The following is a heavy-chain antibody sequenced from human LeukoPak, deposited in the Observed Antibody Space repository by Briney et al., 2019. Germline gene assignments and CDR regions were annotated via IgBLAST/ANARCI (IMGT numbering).Heavy chain of an antibody. CDR1: GYTFTSYA. D-gene: IGHD3-10*01. J-gene: IGHJ4*02. CDR2: INAGNGNT. Sequence: ASVKVSCKASGYTFTSYAMSWVRQAPGQRLEWMGWINAGNGNTRYSQKFQDRVTLTRDTSANTAYMELSSLRSEDTAVYYCALGTMVRGVIDYWGQGTLVTVSS. CDR3: ALGTMVRGVIDY. V-gene: IGHV1-3*01.